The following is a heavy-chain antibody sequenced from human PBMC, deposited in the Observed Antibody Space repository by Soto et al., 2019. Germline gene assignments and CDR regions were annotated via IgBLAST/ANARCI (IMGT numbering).Heavy chain of an antibody. CDR2: ISWNSGSI. Sequence: SLRLSCAASGFTFDDYAMHWVRQAPGKGLEWVSGISWNSGSIGYADSVKGRFTISRDNAKNSLYLQMNSLRAEDTALYYCAKGGMGPTDWLAPPGYYYYYMDVWGKGTTVTVSS. D-gene: IGHD3-9*01. CDR3: AKGGMGPTDWLAPPGYYYYYMDV. J-gene: IGHJ6*03. V-gene: IGHV3-9*01. CDR1: GFTFDDYA.